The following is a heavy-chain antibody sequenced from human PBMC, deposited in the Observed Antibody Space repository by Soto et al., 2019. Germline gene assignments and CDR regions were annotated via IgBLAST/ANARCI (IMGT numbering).Heavy chain of an antibody. V-gene: IGHV3-23*01. CDR3: AKGPIVVYFGSDAFDI. D-gene: IGHD3-22*01. CDR1: GFTFSSYA. J-gene: IGHJ3*02. Sequence: GGSLRLSCAASGFTFSSYAMSWVRQAPGKGLEWVSAISGSGGSTYYADSVKGRFTISRDNSKNTLYLQMNSLRAEDTAVYYCAKGPIVVYFGSDAFDIWGQGTMVTVSS. CDR2: ISGSGGST.